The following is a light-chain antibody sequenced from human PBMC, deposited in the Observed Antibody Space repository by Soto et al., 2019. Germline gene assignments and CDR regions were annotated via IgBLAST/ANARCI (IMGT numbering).Light chain of an antibody. J-gene: IGKJ1*01. Sequence: DIQMTQSPSSLSAFVGDRVTITCRASQSISTYLNWYQQKPGKAPKLLIYGASSLQSGVPSRFSGVGSGIDFTLTISSLQPGDFATYYCQQSYSTPRTFGQGTKVEIK. CDR2: GAS. CDR3: QQSYSTPRT. V-gene: IGKV1-39*01. CDR1: QSISTY.